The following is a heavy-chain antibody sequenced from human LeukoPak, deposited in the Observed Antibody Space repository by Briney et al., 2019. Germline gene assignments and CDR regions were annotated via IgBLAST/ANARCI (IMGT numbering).Heavy chain of an antibody. V-gene: IGHV3-23*01. CDR2: VSGSNDNT. D-gene: IGHD1-26*01. CDR1: GFTFTNYA. Sequence: GGSLRLSCAAPGFTFTNYAMSWVRQAPGKGLEWVSAVSGSNDNTYYADSVKGRFTISRDNSKNTLYLQMNSLRAEDTAVYHCAKGASFLVAAATSFFDYWGQGTLVTVSS. J-gene: IGHJ4*02. CDR3: AKGASFLVAAATSFFDY.